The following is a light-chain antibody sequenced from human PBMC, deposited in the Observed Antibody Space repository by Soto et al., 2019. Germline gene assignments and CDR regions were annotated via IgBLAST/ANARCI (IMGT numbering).Light chain of an antibody. CDR2: TAS. Sequence: DIPTTQSPSSLSASVGDRVIITCRASQDIKNYLAWFQQKPGQPPRSLIHTASTLLGGVPPRFSGSGFGTHFTLTISSLQPEDFATYYCQQYYRFPLAFGGGTKVEIK. CDR3: QQYYRFPLA. J-gene: IGKJ4*01. V-gene: IGKV1-16*01. CDR1: QDIKNY.